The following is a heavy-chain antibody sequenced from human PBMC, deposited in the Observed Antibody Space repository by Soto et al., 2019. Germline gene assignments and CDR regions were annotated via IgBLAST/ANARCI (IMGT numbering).Heavy chain of an antibody. CDR2: ISAYNGNT. CDR1: GYTFTSYG. CDR3: ARDPSGPRTVNQNFDY. Sequence: ASVKVSCKASGYTFTSYGISWVRQAPGQGLEWMGWISAYNGNTNYAQKLQGRVTMTTDTSTSTAYMELRSLRSDDTAVYYCARDPSGPRTVNQNFDYWGQGALVTVSS. D-gene: IGHD4-17*01. J-gene: IGHJ4*02. V-gene: IGHV1-18*01.